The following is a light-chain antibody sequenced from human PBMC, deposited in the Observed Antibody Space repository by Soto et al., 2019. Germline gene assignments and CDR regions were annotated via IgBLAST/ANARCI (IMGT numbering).Light chain of an antibody. J-gene: IGKJ1*01. V-gene: IGKV3-15*01. Sequence: EIVMPQSPATLSVSPGERAPLSCRASQSVSSNLAWYQQKPGQAPRLLIYGASTRATGIPARFSGSGSGTDFTLTISSLQSEDFAVYYCQQYNNWPPWTFGQGTKVDIK. CDR1: QSVSSN. CDR3: QQYNNWPPWT. CDR2: GAS.